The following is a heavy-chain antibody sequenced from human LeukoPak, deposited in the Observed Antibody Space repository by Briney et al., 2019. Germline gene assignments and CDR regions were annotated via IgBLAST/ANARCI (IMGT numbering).Heavy chain of an antibody. J-gene: IGHJ5*02. CDR3: AREFYTALRS. CDR1: GGSISSYY. D-gene: IGHD2-2*02. CDR2: TSYSGST. Sequence: SETLSLTCSVSGGSISSYYWSWIRQPPGKGLEWIGYTSYSGSTNYNPSLKSRVTISVDTSKNQFPLKLSSVTAADTAVYYCAREFYTALRSWGQGTLVTVSS. V-gene: IGHV4-59*01.